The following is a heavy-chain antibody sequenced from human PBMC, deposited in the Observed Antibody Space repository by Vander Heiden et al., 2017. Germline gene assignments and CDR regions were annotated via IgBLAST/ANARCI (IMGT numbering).Heavy chain of an antibody. D-gene: IGHD2-2*01. CDR3: ARVGVRAAAYYYYGMDV. CDR2: IRAYNGNT. J-gene: IGHJ6*02. V-gene: IGHV1-18*01. CDR1: GYTFTSYV. Sequence: QVQLVQSGAEVKKPGASVKVSCKPSGYTFTSYVLSWLGRAPGHGPEWMGWIRAYNGNTNYAQKLQGRVTMTTDTSTSTAYMELRSLRSDDTAVYYCARVGVRAAAYYYYGMDVWGQGTTVTVSS.